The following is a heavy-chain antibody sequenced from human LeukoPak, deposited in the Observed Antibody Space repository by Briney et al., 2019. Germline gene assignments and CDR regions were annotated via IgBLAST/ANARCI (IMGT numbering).Heavy chain of an antibody. CDR2: IKQDGSEK. Sequence: PGGSLRLSCAASGFTFSSYWMTWIRQAPGKGLEWVANIKQDGSEKYYVDSVKGRFTISRDNAKNPLYLQMNSLRAEDTAVYYCARDTGGGYSCYDCWGQGTLVTVSS. D-gene: IGHD5-18*01. CDR3: ARDTGGGYSCYDC. J-gene: IGHJ4*02. V-gene: IGHV3-7*01. CDR1: GFTFSSYW.